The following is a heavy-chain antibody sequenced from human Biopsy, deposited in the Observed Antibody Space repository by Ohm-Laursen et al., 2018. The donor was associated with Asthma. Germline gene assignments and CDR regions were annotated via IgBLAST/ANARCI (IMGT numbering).Heavy chain of an antibody. V-gene: IGHV1-69*13. J-gene: IGHJ4*02. Sequence: SVTAFCQSLGGTFNTYVIGWARQAPGQGREWIGGINSVFGTTTYPQKFQDRVTITADDSTSTVYMELSSLRSEDTAVYYCARKAGSCISRTCYSLDFWGQGTLVTVSS. CDR1: GGTFNTYV. CDR3: ARKAGSCISRTCYSLDF. CDR2: INSVFGTT. D-gene: IGHD2-2*01.